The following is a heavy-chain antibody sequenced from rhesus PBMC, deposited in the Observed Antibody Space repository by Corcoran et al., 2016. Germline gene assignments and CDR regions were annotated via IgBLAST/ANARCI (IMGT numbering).Heavy chain of an antibody. CDR1: GGSISSNY. V-gene: IGHV4-173*01. CDR3: ARDPEYWSDPYGLDS. J-gene: IGHJ6*01. Sequence: QVQLQESGPGLVKPSETLSLTCAVSGGSISSNYWSWIRQPPGKGLAWIGRISGGGGGTDSHPSLKSRVTIATDTSKNQFSLKRSSVTAADTAVYYCARDPEYWSDPYGLDSWGQGVVVTVSS. CDR2: ISGGGGGT. D-gene: IGHD3-22*01.